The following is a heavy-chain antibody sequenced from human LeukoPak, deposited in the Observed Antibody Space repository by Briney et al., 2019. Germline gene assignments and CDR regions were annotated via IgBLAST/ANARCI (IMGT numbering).Heavy chain of an antibody. V-gene: IGHV4-59*01. D-gene: IGHD5-18*01. CDR1: GGSISSYY. CDR2: IYYSGST. Sequence: SETLSLTCSVYGGSISSYYWSWIRQPPGKGLEWIGYIYYSGSTNYNPSLKSRVTISVDTSKNQFSLKLSSVTAADTAVYYCARVPYSYGVDAFDLWGQGTMVTVSS. CDR3: ARVPYSYGVDAFDL. J-gene: IGHJ3*01.